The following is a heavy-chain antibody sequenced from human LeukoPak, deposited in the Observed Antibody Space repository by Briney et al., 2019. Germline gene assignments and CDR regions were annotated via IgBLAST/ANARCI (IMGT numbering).Heavy chain of an antibody. Sequence: SETLSLTCTVSGDSISGYYWNWVRQLPGKGLEWIGYIFDSGSTKCDPSLKSRVTISVDTYKNQFSLQPSSVTAADTAVYYCARQPSGYYDKSGYYPYYFDYWGQGALVTVSS. V-gene: IGHV4-59*08. CDR1: GDSISGYY. CDR3: ARQPSGYYDKSGYYPYYFDY. D-gene: IGHD3-22*01. CDR2: IFDSGST. J-gene: IGHJ4*02.